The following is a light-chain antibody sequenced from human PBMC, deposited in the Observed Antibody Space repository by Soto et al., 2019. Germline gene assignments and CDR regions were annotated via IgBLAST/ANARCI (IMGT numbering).Light chain of an antibody. J-gene: IGLJ1*01. CDR1: SSDVGGYNY. CDR3: CSFAGRYTFV. Sequence: QSALTQPRSVSGSPGQSVTISCTGTSSDVGGYNYVSWYQHYPGKAPKLMIYDVSSRPSGVPDRFSGSKSGNTASLTISGLQAEDEADYYCCSFAGRYTFVFGTGTKLTVL. CDR2: DVS. V-gene: IGLV2-11*01.